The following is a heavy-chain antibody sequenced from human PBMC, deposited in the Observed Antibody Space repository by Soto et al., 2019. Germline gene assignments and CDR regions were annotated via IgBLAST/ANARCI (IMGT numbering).Heavy chain of an antibody. CDR2: IYPGDSDT. CDR3: ARNVETEYSGYDSPPYYYYYYMDV. D-gene: IGHD5-12*01. CDR1: GYSFTSYW. J-gene: IGHJ6*03. Sequence: GESLKISCKGSGYSFTSYWIGWVRQMPGKGLEWMGIIYPGDSDTRYSPSFQGQVTISADKSISTAYLQWSSLKASDTAMYYCARNVETEYSGYDSPPYYYYYYMDVWGKGTTVTVSS. V-gene: IGHV5-51*01.